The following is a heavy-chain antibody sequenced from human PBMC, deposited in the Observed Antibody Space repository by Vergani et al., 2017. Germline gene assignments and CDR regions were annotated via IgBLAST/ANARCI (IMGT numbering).Heavy chain of an antibody. V-gene: IGHV4-31*03. J-gene: IGHJ5*02. Sequence: QVQLQESGPGLVKPSQTLSLTCTVSGGSISSGGYYWSWIRQHPGKGLEWIGYIYYSESSYYNPSLTSRVTISRDTSKNQFSLKRSSVTAADTAVYYCARVGGKDIVVVPAAIWFDPWGQGTLVTVSS. CDR3: ARVGGKDIVVVPAAIWFDP. CDR1: GGSISSGGYY. D-gene: IGHD2-2*01. CDR2: IYYSESS.